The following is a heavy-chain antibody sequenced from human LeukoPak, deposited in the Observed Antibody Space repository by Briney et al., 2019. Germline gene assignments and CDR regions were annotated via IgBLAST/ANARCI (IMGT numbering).Heavy chain of an antibody. V-gene: IGHV4-59*01. D-gene: IGHD6-19*01. CDR2: IYYSGST. J-gene: IGHJ4*02. CDR3: ASFIAVAGTFYFDY. Sequence: PSETLSLTFTVSGGSISSYYWSWIRQPPGKGLEWIGYIYYSGSTNYNPSLKSRVTISVDTSKNQFSLKLSSVTAADTAVYYCASFIAVAGTFYFDYWGQGTLVTVSS. CDR1: GGSISSYY.